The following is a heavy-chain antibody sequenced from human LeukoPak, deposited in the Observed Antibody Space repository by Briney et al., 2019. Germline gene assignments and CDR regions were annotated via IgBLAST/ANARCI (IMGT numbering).Heavy chain of an antibody. J-gene: IGHJ4*02. V-gene: IGHV4-34*01. D-gene: IGHD3-22*01. CDR1: GGSFSGYY. CDR2: INHSGST. CDR3: ASHYYDSSGSDY. Sequence: SETLSHTCAVYGGSFSGYYWSWIRQPPGKGLEWIGEINHSGSTNYNPSLKSRVTISVDASKNQFSLKLSSVTAADTAVYYCASHYYDSSGSDYWGQGTLVTVSS.